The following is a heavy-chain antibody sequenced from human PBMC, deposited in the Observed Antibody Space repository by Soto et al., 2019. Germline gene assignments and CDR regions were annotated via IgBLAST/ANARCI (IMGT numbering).Heavy chain of an antibody. CDR3: AAQVPRYSVSYTPLFDY. J-gene: IGHJ4*02. D-gene: IGHD1-26*01. Sequence: EVQLVESGGGLVQPGGSLRLSCAASGFTFSSYSINWVRQAPGKGLEWVSSISSSSSTIYYADSVKGRFTISRDNAKNSLYLQMNSLRDENTDVYYCAAQVPRYSVSYTPLFDYWGQGTLVTVSS. V-gene: IGHV3-48*02. CDR2: ISSSSSTI. CDR1: GFTFSSYS.